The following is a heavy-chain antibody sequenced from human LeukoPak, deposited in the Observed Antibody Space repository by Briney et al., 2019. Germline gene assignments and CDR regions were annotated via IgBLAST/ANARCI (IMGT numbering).Heavy chain of an antibody. CDR2: IYSDGSST. Sequence: GGSLRLSCAASGFTFSSYWMHWVRRAPGKGLVWVSRIYSDGSSTNYADFVKGRFTISRDNSKNTLYLQMNSQRAEDTAVYYCARALDGSGSRSFDYWGQGTLVTVSS. J-gene: IGHJ4*02. D-gene: IGHD3-10*01. CDR1: GFTFSSYW. CDR3: ARALDGSGSRSFDY. V-gene: IGHV3-74*01.